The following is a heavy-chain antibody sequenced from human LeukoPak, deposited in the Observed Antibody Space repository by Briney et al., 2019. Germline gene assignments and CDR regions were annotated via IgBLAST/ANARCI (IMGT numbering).Heavy chain of an antibody. CDR2: ISSSSSYI. Sequence: GGSLRLSCAASGFTFSSYSMNWVRQAPGKGLEWVSSISSSSSYIYYADSVKGRFTISRDNAKNSLYLQMNSLRAEDTAVYYCASYCSSTSCHWRGAFDIWGQGTMVTVSS. J-gene: IGHJ3*02. D-gene: IGHD2-2*01. CDR3: ASYCSSTSCHWRGAFDI. CDR1: GFTFSSYS. V-gene: IGHV3-21*01.